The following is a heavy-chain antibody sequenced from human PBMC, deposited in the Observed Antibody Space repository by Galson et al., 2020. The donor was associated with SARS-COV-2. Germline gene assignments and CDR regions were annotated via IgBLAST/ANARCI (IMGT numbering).Heavy chain of an antibody. CDR2: IYHSGST. D-gene: IGHD3-22*01. J-gene: IGHJ4*02. Sequence: SQTLSLTCAVSSYSISSGYYWGWIRQPPGKGLEWIGSIYHSGSTYYNPSLKSRVTISVDTSKNQFSLQLSSVTAADTAVYYCARESFTMILVHVTSYYFDYWGQGTLVTVSS. CDR3: ARESFTMILVHVTSYYFDY. CDR1: SYSISSGYY. V-gene: IGHV4-38-2*02.